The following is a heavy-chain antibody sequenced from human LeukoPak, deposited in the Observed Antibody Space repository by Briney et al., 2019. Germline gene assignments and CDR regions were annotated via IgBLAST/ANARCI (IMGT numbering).Heavy chain of an antibody. V-gene: IGHV3-23*01. D-gene: IGHD2-15*01. Sequence: PGGSLRLSCAASGFTFSNYAMSWVRQAPGKGLEWVSAISAGGNDTYYAASVKGRFTFSRDNSKNTLYLQMNSLRAEDTALYYCVKSHSCTSGICYGFKYYYYMDVWGKGTTVTVSS. CDR3: VKSHSCTSGICYGFKYYYYMDV. CDR1: GFTFSNYA. CDR2: ISAGGNDT. J-gene: IGHJ6*03.